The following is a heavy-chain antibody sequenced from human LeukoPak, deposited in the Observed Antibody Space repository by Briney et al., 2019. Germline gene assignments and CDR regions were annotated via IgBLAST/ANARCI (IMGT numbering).Heavy chain of an antibody. CDR1: GFTFSSYS. CDR3: AKEGVYSGSSLYYFDF. CDR2: ISSSSSYI. V-gene: IGHV3-21*04. D-gene: IGHD5-12*01. Sequence: GGSLRLSCAASGFTFSSYSMNWVRQAPGKGLEWVSSISSSSSYIYYADSVKGRFTISRDNSKNTLYLQMNSLRAEDTAVYYCAKEGVYSGSSLYYFDFWGQGTLVTVSS. J-gene: IGHJ4*02.